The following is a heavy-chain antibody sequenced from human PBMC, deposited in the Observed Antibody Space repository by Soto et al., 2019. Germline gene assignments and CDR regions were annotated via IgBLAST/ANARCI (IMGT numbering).Heavy chain of an antibody. CDR1: GGSISRSPYS. J-gene: IGHJ3*01. D-gene: IGHD5-18*01. CDR3: ARHAAARRADVVAFQV. Sequence: LHLQESGPGLVMPSETLSLSCIVSGGSISRSPYSWAWLRQPPGQGLEWLGTIFYSGNIYYSASLQSRVSISVDTSKEQFSLKVRSVTAADTAVYYCARHAAARRADVVAFQVWGQGTPATVSS. V-gene: IGHV4-39*01. CDR2: IFYSGNI.